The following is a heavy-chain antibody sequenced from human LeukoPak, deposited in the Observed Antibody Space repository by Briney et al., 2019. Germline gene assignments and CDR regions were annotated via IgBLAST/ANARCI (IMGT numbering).Heavy chain of an antibody. Sequence: SETLSLTCAVSGASISSSNYYWGWVRQSTGKGLEWIGNIYSSGNTYYNASLKSRVTMYIDTSKNQFSLKLSSVTAADTAVYYCASVRRGFGEFSKYYSYYYMDVWGKGTTVTISS. CDR2: IYSSGNT. CDR3: ASVRRGFGEFSKYYSYYYMDV. CDR1: GASISSSNYY. V-gene: IGHV4-39*01. J-gene: IGHJ6*03. D-gene: IGHD3-10*01.